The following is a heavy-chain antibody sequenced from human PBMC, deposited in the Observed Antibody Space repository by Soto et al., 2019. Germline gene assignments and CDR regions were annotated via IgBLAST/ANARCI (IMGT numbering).Heavy chain of an antibody. J-gene: IGHJ3*01. CDR1: GFTVYRNY. CDR3: ARDQQDDNGVNVPEV. CDR2: IYRGGTT. D-gene: IGHD4-17*01. Sequence: EVQLVETGGGLIQPGGSLRLSCAASGFTVYRNYMTWVRQAPGKGLEWVSVIYRGGTTYYSDSVNGRFTISRDNSKNTLHLQMDNLRAEDTAVYYCARDQQDDNGVNVPEVWGQGTMVTVSS. V-gene: IGHV3-53*02.